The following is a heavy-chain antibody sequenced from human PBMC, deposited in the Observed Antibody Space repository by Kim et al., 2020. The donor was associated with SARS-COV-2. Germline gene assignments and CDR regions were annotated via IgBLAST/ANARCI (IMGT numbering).Heavy chain of an antibody. CDR2: VSYSGGG. CDR3: SSARHLAPGGGGMDV. J-gene: IGHJ6*02. CDR1: GDSIATDF. V-gene: IGHV4-59*01. D-gene: IGHD2-15*01. Sequence: SETLSLTCAVSGDSIATDFWPWVRQAPGQGLDWLGYVSYSGGGDYNPNLRVRLTISVSASRTHNYLWLTSLTAAAADASFYSSARHLAPGGGGMDVWG.